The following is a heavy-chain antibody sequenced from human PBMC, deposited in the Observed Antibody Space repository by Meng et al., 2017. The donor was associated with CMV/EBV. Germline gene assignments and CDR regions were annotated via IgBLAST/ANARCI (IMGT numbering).Heavy chain of an antibody. CDR2: ISSSSSYI. CDR3: ARYPPKELELQGLDP. J-gene: IGHJ5*02. Sequence: GESLKISCAASGFTFSSYSMNWVRQAPGKGLEWVSSISSSSSYIYYADSVKGRFTISRDNAKNSLYLQMNSLRAEDTAVYYCARYPPKELELQGLDPWGQGTLVTVSS. D-gene: IGHD1-7*01. CDR1: GFTFSSYS. V-gene: IGHV3-21*01.